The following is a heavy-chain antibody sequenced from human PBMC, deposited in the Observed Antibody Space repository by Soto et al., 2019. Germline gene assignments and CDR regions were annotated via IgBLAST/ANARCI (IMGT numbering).Heavy chain of an antibody. CDR3: AREQYCSGGSCYSNY. V-gene: IGHV4-34*01. D-gene: IGHD2-15*01. J-gene: IGHJ4*02. CDR1: GGSFSGYY. CDR2: SNHSGST. Sequence: QVQLQQWGAGLLKPSETLSLTCAVYGGSFSGYYWSWIRQPPGKGLEWIGESNHSGSTNYNPSLKSRVTIAVDTSKNQFSLKLSSVTAADTAVYYCAREQYCSGGSCYSNYWGQGNLVTVAS.